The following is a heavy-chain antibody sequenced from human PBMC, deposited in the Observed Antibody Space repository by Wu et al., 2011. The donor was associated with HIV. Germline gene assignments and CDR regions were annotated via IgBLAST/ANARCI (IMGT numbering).Heavy chain of an antibody. CDR2: VYYSGRT. J-gene: IGHJ4*02. Sequence: GKGLEWIGYVYYSGRTDYNPSLRGRVSMTVDTSKNQFSLKMTSVTAADTAIYYCARAATVTXGFDYWGQGALVTVTS. CDR3: ARAATVTXGFDY. D-gene: IGHD2-21*02. V-gene: IGHV4-30-4*05.